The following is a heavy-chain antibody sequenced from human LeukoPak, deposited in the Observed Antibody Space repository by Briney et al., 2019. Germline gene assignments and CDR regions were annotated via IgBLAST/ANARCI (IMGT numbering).Heavy chain of an antibody. D-gene: IGHD3-10*01. CDR1: GLTFSSYA. J-gene: IGHJ4*02. V-gene: IGHV3-23*01. CDR2: ISGSGGST. Sequence: GGSLRLSCAVSGLTFSSYALSWVRQAPGKGLEWVSGISGSGGSTYYADSVKGRFTISRDNSKNTVYLQINSLRAEETAVYYCVKETASNFGGAVDYWGQGTLVTVSS. CDR3: VKETASNFGGAVDY.